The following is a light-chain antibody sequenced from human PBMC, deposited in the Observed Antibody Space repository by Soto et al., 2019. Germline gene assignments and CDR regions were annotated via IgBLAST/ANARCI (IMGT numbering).Light chain of an antibody. J-gene: IGKJ1*01. Sequence: DIQMTQSPSSLSASVGDRVTITCRASQGISNYLAWYQQKPGTVPQLLIYSASVLQSGVPSRFSGSGSETDFTLTISSLQPEDVATYYCQKYNSALWTFGQGTKVEIK. CDR3: QKYNSALWT. CDR1: QGISNY. V-gene: IGKV1-27*01. CDR2: SAS.